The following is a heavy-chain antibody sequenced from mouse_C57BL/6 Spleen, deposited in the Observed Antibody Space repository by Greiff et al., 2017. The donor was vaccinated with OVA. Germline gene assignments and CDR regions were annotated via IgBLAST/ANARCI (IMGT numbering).Heavy chain of an antibody. V-gene: IGHV1-42*01. Sequence: EVQLQQSGPELVKPGASVKISCKASGYSFTGYYMNWVKQSPEKSLEWIGEINPSTGGTTYNQKFKAKATLTVDKSSSTAYMQLKSLTSEDSAVYYCARSGVGVYFDYWGQGTTLTVSS. D-gene: IGHD1-1*02. CDR2: INPSTGGT. CDR3: ARSGVGVYFDY. J-gene: IGHJ2*01. CDR1: GYSFTGYY.